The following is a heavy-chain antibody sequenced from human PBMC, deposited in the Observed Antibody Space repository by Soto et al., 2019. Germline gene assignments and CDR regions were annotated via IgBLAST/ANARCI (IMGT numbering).Heavy chain of an antibody. J-gene: IGHJ4*02. CDR2: ISSSGSTI. CDR3: ASDEVVFAY. Sequence: GGSLRLSCAASGFTFSGYYISRIRQAPGKGLGWVSYISSSGSTIYYAGAVKGRFTNPRDNAKNSLYLQMNSLGAEDTAVYYCASDEVVFAYWGQGTLVTVSS. V-gene: IGHV3-11*01. CDR1: GFTFSGYY. D-gene: IGHD2-15*01.